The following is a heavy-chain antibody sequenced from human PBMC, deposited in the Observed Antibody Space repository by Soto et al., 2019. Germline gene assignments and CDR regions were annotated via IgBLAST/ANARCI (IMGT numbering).Heavy chain of an antibody. CDR2: INPSGGST. CDR1: GYTFTSYY. CDR3: ARVAYCGGDCYAENWFDP. J-gene: IGHJ5*02. Sequence: WPSVKVACKASGYTFTSYYMHWVRQAPGQGLEWMGIINPSGGSTSYAQKFQGRVTMTRDTSTSTVYMELSSLRSEDTAVYYCARVAYCGGDCYAENWFDPWGQGTLVTVSS. D-gene: IGHD2-21*02. V-gene: IGHV1-46*01.